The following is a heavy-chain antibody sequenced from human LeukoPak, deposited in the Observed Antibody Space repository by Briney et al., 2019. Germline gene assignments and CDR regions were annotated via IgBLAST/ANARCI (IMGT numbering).Heavy chain of an antibody. J-gene: IGHJ4*02. Sequence: SETLSLTCTVSGGSISNYYWSWIRRPPGKGLEWIGYIYYSGNTDYNPSLESRVTISVDTSKYQFSLKLSSVTAADTAVYYCAREIWYGGFFDYWGPGTLVTVSS. CDR3: AREIWYGGFFDY. V-gene: IGHV4-59*01. D-gene: IGHD1-26*01. CDR2: IYYSGNT. CDR1: GGSISNYY.